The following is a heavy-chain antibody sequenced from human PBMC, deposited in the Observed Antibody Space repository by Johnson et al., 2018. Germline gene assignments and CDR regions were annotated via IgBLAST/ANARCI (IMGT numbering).Heavy chain of an antibody. CDR2: ISGRGGST. J-gene: IGHJ1*01. CDR3: GTWTTVTTGYFQH. D-gene: IGHD4-17*01. V-gene: IGHV3-23*04. CDR1: GFTFSSYA. Sequence: VQLVESGGGLVQXGGSLRLSCAASGFTFSSYAMSWVRQAPGKGLEWVSAISGRGGSTYDADSVKGRFTISRDNSKNTLYLQMNSLRAEDTAVYYCGTWTTVTTGYFQHWGQGNLVTVSS.